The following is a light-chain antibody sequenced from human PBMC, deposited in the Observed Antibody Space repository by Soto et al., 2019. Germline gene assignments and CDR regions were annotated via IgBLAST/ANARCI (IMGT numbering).Light chain of an antibody. CDR2: SNN. V-gene: IGLV1-44*01. J-gene: IGLJ1*01. Sequence: QSVLTQPPSASGTPRQRVSISCSGSTSNIGSNSVSWYQQLPGTAPRLLIYSNNQRPSGVPDRFSGSKSVTSASLAISGPQSGDEADYYCAAWDDSLNGYVFGTGTKVTVL. CDR3: AAWDDSLNGYV. CDR1: TSNIGSNS.